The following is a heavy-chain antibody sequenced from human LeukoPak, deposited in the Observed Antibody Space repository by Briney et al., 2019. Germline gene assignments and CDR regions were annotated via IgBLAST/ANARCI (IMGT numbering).Heavy chain of an antibody. D-gene: IGHD1-1*01. CDR3: ARDPEWANWNEKDIVWFDP. Sequence: ASVKVSCKASGYTFTSYGISWVRQAPGQGLEWMGWISAYNGNTNYAQKLQGRVTMTTDTSTSTAYMELRSLRSDDTAVYYCARDPEWANWNEKDIVWFDPWGQGTLVTVSS. CDR1: GYTFTSYG. CDR2: ISAYNGNT. V-gene: IGHV1-18*01. J-gene: IGHJ5*02.